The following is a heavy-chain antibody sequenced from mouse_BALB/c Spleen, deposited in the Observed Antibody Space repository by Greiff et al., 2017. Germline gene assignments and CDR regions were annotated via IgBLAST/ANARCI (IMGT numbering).Heavy chain of an antibody. CDR2: IYPSDSYT. J-gene: IGHJ4*01. CDR1: GYTFTSYC. Sequence: VQLQQPGAELVRPGASVKLSCKASGYTFTSYCINWVKQRPGQGLEWIGNIYPSDSYTNYNQKFKDKATLTVDKSSSSAYMQLSSPTSEDSAVYYSTRWSAAMDYWGQGTTVTVSS. V-gene: IGHV1-69*02. CDR3: TRWSAAMDY.